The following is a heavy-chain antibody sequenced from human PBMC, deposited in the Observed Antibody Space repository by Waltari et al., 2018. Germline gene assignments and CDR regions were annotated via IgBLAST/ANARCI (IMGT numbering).Heavy chain of an antibody. Sequence: QVQLVQSGAEVKKPGASVKVSCKASGYTFTAYYMHWVRQAPGQGLEWMGRINPNSGGTNYAQKFQGRVTMTRDTSISTAYMELSRLRSDDTAVYYCAREDVYGDYEFPYGMDVWGQGTTVTVSS. V-gene: IGHV1-2*06. J-gene: IGHJ6*02. CDR1: GYTFTAYY. CDR3: AREDVYGDYEFPYGMDV. D-gene: IGHD4-17*01. CDR2: INPNSGGT.